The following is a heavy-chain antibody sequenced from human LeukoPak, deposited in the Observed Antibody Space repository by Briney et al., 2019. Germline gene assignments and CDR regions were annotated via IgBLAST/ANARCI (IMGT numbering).Heavy chain of an antibody. J-gene: IGHJ4*02. CDR2: MNPNSGNT. CDR3: ARGYGYGFGELFPPPGY. V-gene: IGHV1-8*01. Sequence: ASVNASCKAAGYTFTSYDINWVRQASVQGMEWMGCMNPNSGNTGYAQKFQGRVTMTRTTSISTAYMELSSLRSEDTAVYYCARGYGYGFGELFPPPGYWGQGTLVTVSS. CDR1: GYTFTSYD. D-gene: IGHD3-10*01.